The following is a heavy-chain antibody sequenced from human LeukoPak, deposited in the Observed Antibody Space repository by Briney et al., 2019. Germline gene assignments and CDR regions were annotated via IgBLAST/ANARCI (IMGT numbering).Heavy chain of an antibody. CDR3: ARDHNYAFDN. CDR2: VGISSGNT. Sequence: SGGSLRLSCAASGFTFSHYSMNWVRKAPGKGLEWISYVGISSGNTKYADSVKGRFTISGDSAKNSVYLQMNSLRVEDTAVYYCARDHNYAFDNWGQGTLVTVSS. D-gene: IGHD1-20*01. J-gene: IGHJ4*02. V-gene: IGHV3-48*01. CDR1: GFTFSHYS.